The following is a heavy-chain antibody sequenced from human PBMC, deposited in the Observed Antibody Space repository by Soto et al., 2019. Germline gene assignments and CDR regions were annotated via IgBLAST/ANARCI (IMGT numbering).Heavy chain of an antibody. CDR1: GFNVSNYT. D-gene: IGHD6-13*01. V-gene: IGHV3-23*01. Sequence: GGYLRLSCAASGFNVSNYTVTWVRQAPGKGLEWVSTISGSGGSTYYADSVKGRFTISRDNSKNTLYLQMNSLRAEDTAVYYCAKDQGSSWYEINYWGQGT. CDR2: ISGSGGST. CDR3: AKDQGSSWYEINY. J-gene: IGHJ4*02.